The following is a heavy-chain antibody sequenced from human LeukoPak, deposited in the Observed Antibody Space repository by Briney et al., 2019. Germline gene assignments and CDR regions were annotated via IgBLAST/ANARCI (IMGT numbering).Heavy chain of an antibody. CDR2: IKQDGSEK. V-gene: IGHV3-7*01. CDR3: AEDQHPVIAADN. D-gene: IGHD6-13*01. Sequence: GGSLRLSCAASGFTFSSYWMSWVRQAPGKGLEWVANIKQDGSEKYYVDSVKGRFTISRDNSKNTLYLQMNSLRAEDTAVYYCAEDQHPVIAADNWGQGTLVTVSS. CDR1: GFTFSSYW. J-gene: IGHJ4*02.